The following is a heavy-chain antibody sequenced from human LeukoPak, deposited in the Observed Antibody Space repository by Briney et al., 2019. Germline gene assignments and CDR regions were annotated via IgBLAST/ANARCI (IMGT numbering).Heavy chain of an antibody. V-gene: IGHV1-8*01. CDR2: MNPNSGNT. CDR1: GYTFTSYD. J-gene: IGHJ4*02. D-gene: IGHD1-26*01. Sequence: ASVKVSCKASGYTFTSYDINWVRQATGQGLEWMGWMNPNSGNTGYAQKFQGRVTMTRDTSISTAYMELSRLRSDDTAVYYCAREGLLGATFYWGQGTLVTVSS. CDR3: AREGLLGATFY.